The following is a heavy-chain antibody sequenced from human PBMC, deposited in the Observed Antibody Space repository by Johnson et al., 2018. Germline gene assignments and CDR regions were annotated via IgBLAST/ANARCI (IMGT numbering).Heavy chain of an antibody. Sequence: QVQLVESGGGVVQPGRSVRLSCAASGFTFSSNGMHWARQAPGKGLDWVAVISYDGSNEYYADSVKGRFTISRDNSKNTLYLQMNSLRAEDTALYYCAKTGAAALSSYYYYMDGWGKGTTVTVSS. V-gene: IGHV3-30*18. J-gene: IGHJ6*03. CDR1: GFTFSSNG. CDR3: AKTGAAALSSYYYYMDG. D-gene: IGHD6-13*01. CDR2: ISYDGSNE.